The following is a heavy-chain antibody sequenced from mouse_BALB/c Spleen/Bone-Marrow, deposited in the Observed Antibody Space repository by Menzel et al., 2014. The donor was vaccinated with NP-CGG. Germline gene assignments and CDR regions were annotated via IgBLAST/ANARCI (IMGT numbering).Heavy chain of an antibody. J-gene: IGHJ2*01. CDR1: GYVFSTYW. V-gene: IGHV1-80*01. CDR3: ARGGISVDY. Sequence: VQRVESGAELVRPGSSVKISCESSGYVFSTYWINWVKQRPGQGLEWIGQIYPGDGDTDYNGKFEDKATLTADKSSNTAYMQLSSLTSEDSAVYFCARGGISVDYWGQGTTLTVSS. CDR2: IYPGDGDT.